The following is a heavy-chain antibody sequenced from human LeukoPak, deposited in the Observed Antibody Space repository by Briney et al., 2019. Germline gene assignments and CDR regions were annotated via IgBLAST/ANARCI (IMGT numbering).Heavy chain of an antibody. CDR1: GFTFSDYG. CDR3: AKVFEVRGARRPKDY. V-gene: IGHV3-30*18. D-gene: IGHD3-10*01. Sequence: GGSLRLSCAASGFTFSDYGMHWVRQASGKGLEWVALISYDGGNKFYADSVRDRFTISRDNSKNTLFLQMNSLRIEDTAVYYCAKVFEVRGARRPKDYWGQGTLVIVSS. CDR2: ISYDGGNK. J-gene: IGHJ4*02.